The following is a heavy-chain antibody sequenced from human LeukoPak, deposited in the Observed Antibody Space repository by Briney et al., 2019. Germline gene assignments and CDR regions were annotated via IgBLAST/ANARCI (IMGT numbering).Heavy chain of an antibody. CDR1: GYTFTSYG. V-gene: IGHV1-18*01. CDR2: ISAYNGNT. D-gene: IGHD3-22*01. J-gene: IGHJ4*02. Sequence: GASVKVPCKASGYTFTSYGISWVRQAPGQGLEWMGWISAYNGNTNYAQKLQGRVTMTEDTSTDTAYMELSSLRSEDTAVYYCATRLYDSGVDYWGQGTLVTVSS. CDR3: ATRLYDSGVDY.